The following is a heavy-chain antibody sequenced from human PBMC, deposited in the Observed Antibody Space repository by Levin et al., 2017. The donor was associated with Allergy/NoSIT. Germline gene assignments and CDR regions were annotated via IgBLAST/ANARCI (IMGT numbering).Heavy chain of an antibody. Sequence: GGSLRLSCAASGFTFSSYTMNWVRQAPGKGLEWVSSISSVGGHIYYADSVKGRFTISRDNGKDSLFLQMNSLRAEDTAVYYCARETWDYSNRHLDFWGQGTLITVSS. D-gene: IGHD4-11*01. CDR1: GFTFSSYT. CDR3: ARETWDYSNRHLDF. J-gene: IGHJ4*02. V-gene: IGHV3-21*01. CDR2: ISSVGGHI.